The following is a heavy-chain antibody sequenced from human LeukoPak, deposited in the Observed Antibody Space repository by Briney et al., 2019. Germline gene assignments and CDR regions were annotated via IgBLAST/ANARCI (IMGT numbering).Heavy chain of an antibody. J-gene: IGHJ4*02. CDR1: GLTFSNYW. V-gene: IGHV3-74*01. CDR2: INSDGSSI. Sequence: GGSLRLSCAASGLTFSNYWMYWVRQAPGKGLVWVSRINSDGSSINYADSVKGRFTISRDNAKNTLYLQMNSPRAEDTAMYYCAGDLRSGYWGQGTLVTVSS. CDR3: AGDLRSGY.